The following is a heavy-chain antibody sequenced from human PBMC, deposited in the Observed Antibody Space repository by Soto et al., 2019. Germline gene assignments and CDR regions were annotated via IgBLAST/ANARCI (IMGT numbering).Heavy chain of an antibody. CDR2: IYPSGRT. Sequence: QVQLQESGPGLVKPSETLSLTCTVSGGSIRNYYWAWIRQSAGKGLEWIGRIYPSGRTHYNPSLTGRVSMLIDMCKIQFALRLTSVTSADTATYVCARDYYVNTALDYWYFDLWGRGTLVTVSS. V-gene: IGHV4-4*07. CDR1: GGSIRNYY. D-gene: IGHD3-16*01. CDR3: ARDYYVNTALDYWYFDL. J-gene: IGHJ2*01.